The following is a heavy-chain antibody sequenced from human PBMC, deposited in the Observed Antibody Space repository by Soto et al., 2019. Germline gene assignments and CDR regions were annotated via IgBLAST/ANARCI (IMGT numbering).Heavy chain of an antibody. CDR3: AGMYYDFTVNY. CDR1: GHTFTTYG. Sequence: GXXVKVSCKASGHTFTTYGISWVRQAPGQGLEWMARXSAHNXNPNYPKNLQXXVTLTKDXXKSKAYMEMRSVRSDDPAVYYCAGMYYDFTVNYWGQGTLVTASS. V-gene: IGHV1-18*01. D-gene: IGHD3-3*01. CDR2: XSAHNXNP. J-gene: IGHJ4*02.